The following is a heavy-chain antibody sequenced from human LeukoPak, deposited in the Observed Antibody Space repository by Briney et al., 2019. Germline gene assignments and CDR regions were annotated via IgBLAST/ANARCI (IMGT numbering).Heavy chain of an antibody. J-gene: IGHJ4*02. CDR3: AKNELLWFGELLIDY. CDR1: GFTFSSYG. D-gene: IGHD3-10*01. V-gene: IGHV3-30*18. Sequence: PGGSLRLSCAASGFTFSSYGMHWVRQAPGKGLEWVAVISYDGSNKYYADPVKGRFTISRDNSKNTLYLQMNSLRAEDTAIYYCAKNELLWFGELLIDYWGQGTLVTVSS. CDR2: ISYDGSNK.